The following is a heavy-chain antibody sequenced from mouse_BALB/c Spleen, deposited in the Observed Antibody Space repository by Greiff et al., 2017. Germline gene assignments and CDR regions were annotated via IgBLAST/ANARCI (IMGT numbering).Heavy chain of an antibody. D-gene: IGHD2-12*01. CDR1: GFTFSSFG. J-gene: IGHJ4*01. CDR3: ARCYDGGAMDY. CDR2: ISSGSSTI. Sequence: EVKLMESGGGLVQPGGSRKLSCAASGFTFSSFGMHWVRQAPEKGLEWVAYISSGSSTIYYADTVKGRFTISRDNPKNTLFLQMTSLRSEDTAMYYCARCYDGGAMDYWGQGTSVTVSS. V-gene: IGHV5-17*02.